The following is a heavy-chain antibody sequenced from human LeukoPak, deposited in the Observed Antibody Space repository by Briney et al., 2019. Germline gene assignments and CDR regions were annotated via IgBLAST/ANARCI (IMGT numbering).Heavy chain of an antibody. CDR3: ARSDDSSGYRDYAEYFQH. J-gene: IGHJ1*01. Sequence: GASVKVSCKASGYTFTSYYMHWVRQAPGRGLEWMGIINPSGGSTSYAQKFQGRVTMTRDTSTSTVYMELSSLRSEDTAVYYCARSDDSSGYRDYAEYFQHWGQGTLVTVSS. CDR2: INPSGGST. V-gene: IGHV1-46*01. CDR1: GYTFTSYY. D-gene: IGHD3-22*01.